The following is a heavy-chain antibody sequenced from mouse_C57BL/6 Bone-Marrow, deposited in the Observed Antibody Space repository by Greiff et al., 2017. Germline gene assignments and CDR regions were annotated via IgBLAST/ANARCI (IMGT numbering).Heavy chain of an antibody. Sequence: DVQLVESGGGLVKPGGSLKLSCAASGFSFSSYAMSWVRQTPEKRLEWVATISDGGSYTYYPDNVKGRFTISRDNAKNNLYLQMSHLKSEDTAMYYCARDPRFAYWGQGTLGTVSA. CDR1: GFSFSSYA. CDR2: ISDGGSYT. V-gene: IGHV5-4*01. CDR3: ARDPRFAY. J-gene: IGHJ3*01.